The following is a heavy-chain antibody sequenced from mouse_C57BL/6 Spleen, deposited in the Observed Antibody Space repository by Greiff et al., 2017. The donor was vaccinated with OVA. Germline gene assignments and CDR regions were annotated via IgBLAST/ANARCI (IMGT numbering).Heavy chain of an antibody. CDR2: ISNGGGRP. V-gene: IGHV5-12*01. CDR3: ARTLYDYDGYYYAMDY. D-gene: IGHD2-4*01. Sequence: EVKLVESGGGLVQPGGSLKLSCAASGFTFRDYYMYWVRQTPEKRLEWVAYISNGGGRPYYPATVKGRFTISRDNAKNTLYLQMSRLKSEDTAMYYCARTLYDYDGYYYAMDYWGQGTSVTVSS. J-gene: IGHJ4*01. CDR1: GFTFRDYY.